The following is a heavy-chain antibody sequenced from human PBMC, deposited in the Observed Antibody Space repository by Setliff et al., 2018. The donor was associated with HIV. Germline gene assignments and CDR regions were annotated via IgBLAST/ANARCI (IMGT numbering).Heavy chain of an antibody. CDR2: ISPYNGDT. D-gene: IGHD2-21*01. V-gene: IGHV1-18*01. Sequence: ASVKVSCKASGYTFTDYGISWVRQAPGQGFEWMGWISPYNGDTKYAQNLQGRVTMTTDTSTSTAYMDLSSLRSDDTAVYYCVRDLLGGYNVVRYFDYWGQGTLVTVSS. CDR3: VRDLLGGYNVVRYFDY. J-gene: IGHJ4*02. CDR1: GYTFTDYG.